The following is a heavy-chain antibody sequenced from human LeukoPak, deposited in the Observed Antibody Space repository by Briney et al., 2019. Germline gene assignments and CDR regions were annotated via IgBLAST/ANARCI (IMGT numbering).Heavy chain of an antibody. CDR2: ISAYNGNT. Sequence: ASVKVSCKASGYTFTSYGISWVRQAPGQGLEWMGWISAYNGNTNYAQKLQGRVTMTTDTSTSTAYMELRSLRSDDTAVYYCARDPCGDDCYSEFQFDYWGQGTLVTVSS. J-gene: IGHJ4*02. D-gene: IGHD2-21*02. V-gene: IGHV1-18*01. CDR1: GYTFTSYG. CDR3: ARDPCGDDCYSEFQFDY.